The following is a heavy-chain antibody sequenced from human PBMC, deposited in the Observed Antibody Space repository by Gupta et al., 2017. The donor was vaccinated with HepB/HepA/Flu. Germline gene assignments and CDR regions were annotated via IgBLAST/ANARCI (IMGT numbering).Heavy chain of an antibody. V-gene: IGHV3-53*01. J-gene: IGHJ4*02. D-gene: IGHD1-14*01. CDR3: ARGARNIDY. CDR2: IFSGGKT. CDR1: GFTVSTNY. Sequence: EVQLVESGGGLIQPGGSLRLSCAASGFTVSTNYMSWVRQAPGKGLEWVSVIFSGGKTDDADSVKGRFTIARDNSKNTMFLQMNRLRAEDTAMDDCARGARNIDYGGQGTMVTVSS.